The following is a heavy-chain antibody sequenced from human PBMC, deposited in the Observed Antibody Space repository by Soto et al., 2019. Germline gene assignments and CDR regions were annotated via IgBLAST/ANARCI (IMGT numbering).Heavy chain of an antibody. J-gene: IGHJ4*02. CDR1: GFTFSSYA. CDR2: ISGSGGST. D-gene: IGHD3-10*01. V-gene: IGHV3-23*01. CDR3: AKASGWFGEFDY. Sequence: EVQLFESGGGLVQPGGSLRLSCAASGFTFSSYAMSWVRQAPGKVLEWVSAISGSGGSTYYADSVKGRFTISRDNSKNTLYLQMNSLRAEDTAVYYCAKASGWFGEFDYWGQGTLVTVSS.